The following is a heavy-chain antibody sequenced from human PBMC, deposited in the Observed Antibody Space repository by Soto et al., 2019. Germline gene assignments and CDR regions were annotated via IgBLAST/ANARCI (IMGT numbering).Heavy chain of an antibody. CDR2: ISKRGDKI. Sequence: QVQLVESGGGLVKPGGSLRLYCIASGFSFDDHYMTWVRQAPGKGLEWISQISKRGDKIFYADSVRGRFTISRDNGKNALYLQLSSLRDEDTAVYYCARIKTSAPWRQCLDYWGQGTLVTVSS. J-gene: IGHJ4*02. V-gene: IGHV3-11*01. D-gene: IGHD3-3*01. CDR1: GFSFDDHY. CDR3: ARIKTSAPWRQCLDY.